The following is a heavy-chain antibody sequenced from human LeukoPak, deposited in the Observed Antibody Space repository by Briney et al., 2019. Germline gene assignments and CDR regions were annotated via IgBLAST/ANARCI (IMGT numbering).Heavy chain of an antibody. J-gene: IGHJ4*02. Sequence: PSETLSLTCTVSGGSISTSNYYWGWIRQPPGKGLEWIGNIFYSGSTYYSPSLRSRVTISLDTSRNQFSLKLNSVTAADTAVYYCASSRGRTRERITIFGVDIPYIRAYYFDSWGQGALVTVSS. CDR3: ASSRGRTRERITIFGVDIPYIRAYYFDS. CDR1: GGSISTSNYY. V-gene: IGHV4-39*07. D-gene: IGHD3-3*01. CDR2: IFYSGST.